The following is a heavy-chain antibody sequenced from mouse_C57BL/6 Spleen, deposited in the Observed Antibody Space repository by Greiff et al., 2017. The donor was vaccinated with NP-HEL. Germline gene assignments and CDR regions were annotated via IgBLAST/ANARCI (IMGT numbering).Heavy chain of an antibody. Sequence: VQLKESGPGLVKPSQSLSLTCSVTGYSITSGYYWNWIRQFPGNKLEWMGYISYDGSNNYNPSLKNRISITRDTSKNQFFLKLNSVTTEDTATYYCASNWSWFAYWGQGTLVTVSA. V-gene: IGHV3-6*01. D-gene: IGHD4-1*01. CDR3: ASNWSWFAY. CDR2: ISYDGSN. J-gene: IGHJ3*01. CDR1: GYSITSGYY.